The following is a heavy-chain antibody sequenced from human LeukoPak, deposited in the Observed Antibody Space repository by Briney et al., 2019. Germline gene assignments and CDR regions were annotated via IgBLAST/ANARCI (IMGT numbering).Heavy chain of an antibody. V-gene: IGHV3-23*01. CDR3: AKPYYDFWSGYSARVY. CDR1: GFTFSSYA. J-gene: IGHJ4*02. D-gene: IGHD3-3*01. CDR2: ISGSGGST. Sequence: GGSLRLSCAASGFTFSSYAMSWVRQAPGKGLEWVSAISGSGGSTYYADSVKGRFTISRDNSKNTLYLQMNSLRAEDTAVYYCAKPYYDFWSGYSARVYWGQGTLVTVSS.